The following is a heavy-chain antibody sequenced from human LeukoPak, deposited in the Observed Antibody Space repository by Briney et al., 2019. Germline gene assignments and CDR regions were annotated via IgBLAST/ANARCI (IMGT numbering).Heavy chain of an antibody. CDR3: ARVGTTPWYYYGMDV. CDR2: TYYRSKWYN. V-gene: IGHV6-1*01. CDR1: GDSVSGNSAA. D-gene: IGHD4-17*01. Sequence: SQTLSLTSAISGDSVSGNSAAWNWIRPSPSSGLEGLGRTYYRSKWYNDYAVSVRSRITINPDTSKNQFSLQLNSVTPEDTAVYYCARVGTTPWYYYGMDVWGQGTTVTVSS. J-gene: IGHJ6*02.